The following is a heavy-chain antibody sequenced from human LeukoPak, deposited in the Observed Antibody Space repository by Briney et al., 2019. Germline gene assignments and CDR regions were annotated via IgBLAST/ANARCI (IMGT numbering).Heavy chain of an antibody. CDR2: ISYDGSNE. D-gene: IGHD2-2*01. Sequence: GRSLRLSCAASGFTFSSYAMHWVRQAPGKGLEWVAVISYDGSNEYYADSVKGRFTISRDNSKNTLYLQMNSLRSEDTAVYYCARTKASCSSTSCYPSSDYWGQGTLVTVSS. V-gene: IGHV3-30*04. CDR1: GFTFSSYA. J-gene: IGHJ4*02. CDR3: ARTKASCSSTSCYPSSDY.